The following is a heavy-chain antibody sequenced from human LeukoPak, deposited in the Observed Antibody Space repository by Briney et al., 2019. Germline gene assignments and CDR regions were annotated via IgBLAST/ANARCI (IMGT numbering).Heavy chain of an antibody. Sequence: GGSLRLSCAVSGFTFSSYAMRWVRQAPGKGLEWVSAIRGSGGSTYYADSVKGRFTISRDNSKNTLYLQMNSLRDEDTAVYYCAKDNGLAVTDAFDIWGQGTMVTVSS. J-gene: IGHJ3*02. CDR2: IRGSGGST. V-gene: IGHV3-23*01. CDR1: GFTFSSYA. CDR3: AKDNGLAVTDAFDI. D-gene: IGHD2-21*02.